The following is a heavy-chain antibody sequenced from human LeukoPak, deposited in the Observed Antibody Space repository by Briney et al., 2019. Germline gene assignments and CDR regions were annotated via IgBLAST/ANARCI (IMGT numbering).Heavy chain of an antibody. J-gene: IGHJ3*02. D-gene: IGHD1-7*01. CDR1: GFTVSSNH. CDR3: ARASPFFNYAFDI. CDR2: IYSGGST. Sequence: GGSLRLSCAASGFTVSSNHMSWVRQAPGKGLEWVSVIYSGGSTYYADSVKGRFTISRDNSKNTLYLQMNSLRAEDTAVYYCARASPFFNYAFDIWGQGTMVTVSS. V-gene: IGHV3-66*02.